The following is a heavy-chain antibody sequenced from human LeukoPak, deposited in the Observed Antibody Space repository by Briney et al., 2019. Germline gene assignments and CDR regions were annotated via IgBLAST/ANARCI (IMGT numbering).Heavy chain of an antibody. J-gene: IGHJ6*03. CDR1: GFTFTGYY. CDR3: ARAHRGYYYYYMDV. Sequence: ASVKVSCKASGFTFTGYYMHWVRQAPGQGLEWMGWINPDSGGTNYAQKFQGRVTMTRDTSINTAYMELSSLRSEDTAVYYCARAHRGYYYYYMDVWGKGTTVTVSS. V-gene: IGHV1-2*02. D-gene: IGHD1-26*01. CDR2: INPDSGGT.